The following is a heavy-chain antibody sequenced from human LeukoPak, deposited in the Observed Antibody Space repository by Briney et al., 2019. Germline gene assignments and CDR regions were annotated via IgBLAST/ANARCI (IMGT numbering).Heavy chain of an antibody. J-gene: IGHJ4*02. CDR3: AKGNTAMVIFVDFDY. CDR2: ISYDGSNK. D-gene: IGHD5-18*01. V-gene: IGHV3-30*18. CDR1: GFTFSSYG. Sequence: GRSLRLSCAASGFTFSSYGMHWVRQAPGKGLEWVAVISYDGSNKYYADSVKGRFTISRDNSKNTLYLQMNSLRAEDTAVYYCAKGNTAMVIFVDFDYWGQGTLVTVSS.